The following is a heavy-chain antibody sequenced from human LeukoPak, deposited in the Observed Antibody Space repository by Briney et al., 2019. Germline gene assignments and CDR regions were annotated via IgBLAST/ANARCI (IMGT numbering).Heavy chain of an antibody. J-gene: IGHJ4*02. V-gene: IGHV3-30*18. D-gene: IGHD6-13*01. Sequence: GGSLRLSCAASGFTFSSYGMHWVRQAPGKGLEWVAVISYDGSNKYYADSVKGRFTISRDNSKNTLYLQMNSLRAEDTAVYYCAKDLVGYSSSFDYWGQGTLVTVSS. CDR1: GFTFSSYG. CDR2: ISYDGSNK. CDR3: AKDLVGYSSSFDY.